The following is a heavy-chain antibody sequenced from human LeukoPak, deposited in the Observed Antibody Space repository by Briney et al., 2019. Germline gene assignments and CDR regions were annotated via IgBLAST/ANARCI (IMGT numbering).Heavy chain of an antibody. CDR1: GFTFSGSA. CDR2: IRSKANSYAT. D-gene: IGHD5-18*01. CDR3: TRSNGEYSYPPYYYMDV. V-gene: IGHV3-73*01. Sequence: GGSLRLSCAASGFTFSGSAMHWVRQASGKGLEWVGRIRSKANSYATAYAASVKGRFTISRDDSKNTAYLQMNSLKTEDTAVYYCTRSNGEYSYPPYYYMDVWGKGTTVTVSS. J-gene: IGHJ6*03.